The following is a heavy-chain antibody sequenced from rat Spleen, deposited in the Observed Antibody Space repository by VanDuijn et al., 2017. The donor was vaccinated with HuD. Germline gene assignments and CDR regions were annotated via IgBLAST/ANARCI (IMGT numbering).Heavy chain of an antibody. J-gene: IGHJ2*01. V-gene: IGHV3-3*01. CDR2: INSEGTT. CDR3: ARRHYGYTDYFDY. Sequence: YRWSWIRKFPGNKLEWMGYINSEGTTNYNPSLKSRISITRDTSKNQFFLQVNSVTTEDTATYYCARRHYGYTDYFDYWGQGVMVTVSS. D-gene: IGHD1-9*01. CDR1: YR.